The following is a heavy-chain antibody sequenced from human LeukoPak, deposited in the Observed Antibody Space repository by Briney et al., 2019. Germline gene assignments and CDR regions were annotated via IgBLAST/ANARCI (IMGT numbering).Heavy chain of an antibody. CDR1: GFTYSPYE. J-gene: IGHJ4*02. Sequence: GGSLRLSCAASGFTYSPYEMNWARQAPGKGLEWVSYISNGGGIIYYADSVKGRFTISRDNAKNSLYLQMNSLRAEDTAVYYCARGAFRWGQGTLVTVSS. CDR2: ISNGGGII. V-gene: IGHV3-48*03. CDR3: ARGAFR.